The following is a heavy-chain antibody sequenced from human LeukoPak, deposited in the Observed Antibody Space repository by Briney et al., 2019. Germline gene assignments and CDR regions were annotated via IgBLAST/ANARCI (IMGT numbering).Heavy chain of an antibody. D-gene: IGHD3-22*01. V-gene: IGHV3-30*03. J-gene: IGHJ3*02. CDR3: ARDSHKFDSSGYYPDAFDI. Sequence: GGSLRLSCAASGFTFSSYGMHWVRQAPGKGLEWVALISYDGSNKYYADSVKGRFTISRDNSKNTLYLQMNSLRAEDTAVYYCARDSHKFDSSGYYPDAFDIWGQGTMVTVSS. CDR1: GFTFSSYG. CDR2: ISYDGSNK.